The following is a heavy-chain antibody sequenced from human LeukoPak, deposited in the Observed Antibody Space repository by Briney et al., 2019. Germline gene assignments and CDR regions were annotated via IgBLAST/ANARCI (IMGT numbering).Heavy chain of an antibody. V-gene: IGHV1-18*04. D-gene: IGHD2-2*01. Sequence: ASVKVSCKASGYIFTGYYMHWVRQAPGQGLEWMGWISAYNGNTNYAQKLQGRVTMTTDTSTSTAYMELRSLRSDDTAVYYCARDQILTLVVPAASDYWGQGTLVTVSS. CDR2: ISAYNGNT. CDR3: ARDQILTLVVPAASDY. J-gene: IGHJ4*02. CDR1: GYIFTGYY.